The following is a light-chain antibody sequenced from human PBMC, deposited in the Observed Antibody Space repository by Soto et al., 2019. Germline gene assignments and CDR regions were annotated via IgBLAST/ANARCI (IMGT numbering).Light chain of an antibody. V-gene: IGKV1-5*03. CDR1: QTINNY. Sequence: DIQMTQSPSTLSASVGDRVTITCQASQTINNYLTWYQQRPGKAPKLLIYRSSILQNGVPSRFSGSGSATDFPLTISSLQPDDFATYYCQQYYIYATFGQGTRVEI. J-gene: IGKJ1*01. CDR3: QQYYIYAT. CDR2: RSS.